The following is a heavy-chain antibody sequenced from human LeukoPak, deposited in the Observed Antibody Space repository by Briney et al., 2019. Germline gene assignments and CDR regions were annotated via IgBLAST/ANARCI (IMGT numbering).Heavy chain of an antibody. CDR1: GGSISSYY. J-gene: IGHJ6*03. V-gene: IGHV4-4*07. CDR3: ARDVSGYDFIYYYYMDV. D-gene: IGHD5-12*01. Sequence: KPSETLSLTCTVSGGSISSYYWSWIRQPAGKGLEWIGRIYTSGSTNYNPSLKSRVTMSVDTSKNQFSLKLSSVTAADTAVYYCARDVSGYDFIYYYYMDVWGKGTTVNVSS. CDR2: IYTSGST.